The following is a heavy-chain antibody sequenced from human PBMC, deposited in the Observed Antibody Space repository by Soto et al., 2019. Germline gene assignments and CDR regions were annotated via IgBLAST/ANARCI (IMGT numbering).Heavy chain of an antibody. CDR1: GITFSSYW. Sequence: PGGSLRLSCAASGITFSSYWMTWVRQAPGKGLEWVANIKQDGSEKYYVDSVKGRFTISRDNAKSSLFLQMNSLRAEDTAVYYCARDPRTITVGDHNNWGLGTLVTVSS. V-gene: IGHV3-7*01. J-gene: IGHJ4*02. CDR2: IKQDGSEK. CDR3: ARDPRTITVGDHNN. D-gene: IGHD6-19*01.